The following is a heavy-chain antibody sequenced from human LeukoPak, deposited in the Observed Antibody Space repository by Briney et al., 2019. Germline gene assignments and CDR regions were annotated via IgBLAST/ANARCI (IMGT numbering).Heavy chain of an antibody. Sequence: PGGSLRLSCAASGFTFDDYAMHWVRQAPGKGLEWVSGISWNSGSIGYADSVKGRFTISRDNAKNSLYLQMNSLRAEDTALYYCAKSYDSSGCQLDYWGQGTLVTVSS. CDR3: AKSYDSSGCQLDY. D-gene: IGHD3-22*01. CDR2: ISWNSGSI. CDR1: GFTFDDYA. J-gene: IGHJ4*02. V-gene: IGHV3-9*01.